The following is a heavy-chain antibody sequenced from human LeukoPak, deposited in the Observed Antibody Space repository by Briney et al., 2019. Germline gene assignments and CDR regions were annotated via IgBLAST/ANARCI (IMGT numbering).Heavy chain of an antibody. CDR3: ARVGVFSRSSAADFDY. Sequence: ASVKVSCKASGYTFTGYYMHWVGQAPGQGLEWMGWVNPNSGGTNYAQKFQGRVTMTRDTSISTAYMELSRLRSDDTAVYYCARVGVFSRSSAADFDYWGQGTLVTVSS. CDR2: VNPNSGGT. D-gene: IGHD6-13*01. V-gene: IGHV1-2*02. J-gene: IGHJ4*02. CDR1: GYTFTGYY.